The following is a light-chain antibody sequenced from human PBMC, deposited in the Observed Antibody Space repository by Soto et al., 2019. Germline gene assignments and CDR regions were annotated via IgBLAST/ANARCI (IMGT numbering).Light chain of an antibody. CDR2: DPS. J-gene: IGKJ5*01. Sequence: DIQMSQSPSTLSASVGDRVTITCRASHTISSWFAWYQQKPGTAPNLLIYDPSTLERGVPSRLSGTGAGTEFAHTIDRVQPVDVATYYCQQYHTSSIPFGQGTRFEIK. CDR1: HTISSW. CDR3: QQYHTSSIP. V-gene: IGKV1-5*01.